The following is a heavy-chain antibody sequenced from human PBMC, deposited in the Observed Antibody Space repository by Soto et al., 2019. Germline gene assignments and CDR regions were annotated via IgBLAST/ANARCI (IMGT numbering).Heavy chain of an antibody. D-gene: IGHD6-6*01. CDR1: GFTFSSYS. CDR2: ISSSSSYI. V-gene: IGHV3-21*01. CDR3: ARDNSSSSGLDGGDGMDV. J-gene: IGHJ6*02. Sequence: NPGGSLRLSCAASGFTFSSYSMNWVRQAPGKGLEWVSSISSSSSYIYYADSVKGRFTISRDNAKNSLYLQMNSLRAEDTAVYYCARDNSSSSGLDGGDGMDVWGQGTTVTVSS.